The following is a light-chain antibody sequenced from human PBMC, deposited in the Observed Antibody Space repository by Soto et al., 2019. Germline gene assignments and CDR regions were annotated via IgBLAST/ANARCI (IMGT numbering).Light chain of an antibody. V-gene: IGLV2-8*01. J-gene: IGLJ1*01. Sequence: QSALTQPPSASGSPGQPVTISCTGTNSDVGGYNYVSWYQQYPGKAPKLIIYEVNERPSGVPDRFSGSKSGNTASLTVSGLQTADEADYYCSSYAGSNWYVFGTGTKVTVL. CDR2: EVN. CDR1: NSDVGGYNY. CDR3: SSYAGSNWYV.